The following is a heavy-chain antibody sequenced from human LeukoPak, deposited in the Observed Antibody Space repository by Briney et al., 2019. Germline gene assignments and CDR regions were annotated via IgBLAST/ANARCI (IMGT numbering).Heavy chain of an antibody. D-gene: IGHD3-22*01. J-gene: IGHJ4*02. Sequence: ASVKVSCKASGYTFTRKYMHWVRQAPGQGLEWMGWINPNSGGTNYAQKFQGRVTMTRDTSISTAYMELSSLRSDDTAVYYCARGYYYDSSGYFDLDYWGQGTLVTVSS. V-gene: IGHV1-2*02. CDR3: ARGYYYDSSGYFDLDY. CDR1: GYTFTRKY. CDR2: INPNSGGT.